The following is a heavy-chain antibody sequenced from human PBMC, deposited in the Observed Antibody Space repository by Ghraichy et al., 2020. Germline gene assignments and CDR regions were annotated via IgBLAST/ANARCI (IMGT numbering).Heavy chain of an antibody. D-gene: IGHD6-13*01. CDR1: GGSFSGYY. J-gene: IGHJ4*02. Sequence: SETLSLTCAVYGGSFSGYYWSWIRQPPGKGLEWIGEINHSGSTNYNPSLKSRVTISVDTSKNQFSLKLSSVTAADTAVYYCARGQKGGSSWYGGGYWGQGTLVTVSS. CDR3: ARGQKGGSSWYGGGY. CDR2: INHSGST. V-gene: IGHV4-34*01.